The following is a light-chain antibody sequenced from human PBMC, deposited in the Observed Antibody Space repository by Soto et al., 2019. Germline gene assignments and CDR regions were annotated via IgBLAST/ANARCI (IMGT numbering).Light chain of an antibody. V-gene: IGKV3-20*01. CDR2: GAS. CDR3: QQYGNLLWT. Sequence: LTQSPGTLSLSPGEKSPLSCRPSQSVSTNYLAWYQQKPGQAPRLLIYGASIRATGIPDRFSGSGSGTDFTLTISRLESEDFAVYYCQQYGNLLWTFGQGTKV. CDR1: QSVSTNY. J-gene: IGKJ1*01.